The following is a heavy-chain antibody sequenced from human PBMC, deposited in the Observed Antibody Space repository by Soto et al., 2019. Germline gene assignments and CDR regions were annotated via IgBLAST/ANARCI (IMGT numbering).Heavy chain of an antibody. V-gene: IGHV1-69*01. CDR2: IIPIFGTA. J-gene: IGHJ6*02. CDR1: GGTFSSYA. CDR3: ARGDSGYDRASYYYYGMDV. D-gene: IGHD5-12*01. Sequence: QVQLVQSGAEVKKPGSSVKVSCKASGGTFSSYAISWVRQAPGQGLEWMGGIIPIFGTANYAQKFQGRVTITADESTSTAYMELSSLRSEDTDVYYCARGDSGYDRASYYYYGMDVWGQGTTVTVSS.